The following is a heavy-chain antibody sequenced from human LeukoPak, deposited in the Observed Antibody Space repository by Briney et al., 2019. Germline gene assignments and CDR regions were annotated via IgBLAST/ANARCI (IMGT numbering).Heavy chain of an antibody. CDR1: GLTFSSYA. CDR3: AEGLSIAAGYYYYGMDV. V-gene: IGHV3-23*01. D-gene: IGHD6-13*01. J-gene: IGHJ6*02. Sequence: GGSLRLSCAASGLTFSSYAMSWVRQAPGKGLEWVSAISGSGGSTYYADSVKGRFTISRDNSKNTLYLQMNSLRAEDTAVYYCAEGLSIAAGYYYYGMDVWGQGTTVTVSS. CDR2: ISGSGGST.